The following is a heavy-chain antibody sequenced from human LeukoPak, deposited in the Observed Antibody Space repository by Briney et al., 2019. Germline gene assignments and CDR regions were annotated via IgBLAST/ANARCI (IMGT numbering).Heavy chain of an antibody. Sequence: SETLSLTCAVSGYSISSGYYWGWIRQPPGKGLEWIGSIYHSGSTYYNPSLKSRVTISVDTSKNQFSLKLSSVPAADTAVYYCARGGQQLRYFQHWGQGTLVTVSS. CDR1: GYSISSGYY. V-gene: IGHV4-38-2*01. J-gene: IGHJ1*01. CDR3: ARGGQQLRYFQH. D-gene: IGHD6-13*01. CDR2: IYHSGST.